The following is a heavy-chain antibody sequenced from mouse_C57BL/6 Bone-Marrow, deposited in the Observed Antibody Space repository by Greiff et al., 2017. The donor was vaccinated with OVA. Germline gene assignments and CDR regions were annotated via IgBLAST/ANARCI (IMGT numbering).Heavy chain of an antibody. CDR1: GFTFSSYA. Sequence: DVKLVESGGGLVKPGGSLKLSCAASGFTFSSYAMSWVRQTPEKRLEWVATISDGGSYTYYPDNVKGRFTISRDNAKNNLYLQMSHLKSEDTAMYYCAELGRFAYWGQGTLVTVSA. D-gene: IGHD4-1*01. CDR3: AELGRFAY. CDR2: ISDGGSYT. J-gene: IGHJ3*01. V-gene: IGHV5-4*03.